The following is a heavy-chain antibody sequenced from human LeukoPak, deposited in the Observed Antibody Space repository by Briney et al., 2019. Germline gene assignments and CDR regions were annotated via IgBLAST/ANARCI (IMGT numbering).Heavy chain of an antibody. D-gene: IGHD2-15*01. V-gene: IGHV1-69*06. CDR2: IIPIFSTA. Sequence: ASVKVSCKASGGTFSSYAVSWVRQAPGQGLQWIGGIIPIFSTANYAQKFQGRVTITADKSTSTAYMELSSLRSEDTAVYYCARGRGGKYCSGGSCYSYDYYYYYMDVWGKGTTVTVSS. CDR1: GGTFSSYA. J-gene: IGHJ6*03. CDR3: ARGRGGKYCSGGSCYSYDYYYYYMDV.